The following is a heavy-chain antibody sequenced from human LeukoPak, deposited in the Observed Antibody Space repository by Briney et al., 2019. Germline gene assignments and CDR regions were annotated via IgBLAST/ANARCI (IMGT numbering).Heavy chain of an antibody. CDR1: GFSVSSNY. CDR2: IFNADNT. D-gene: IGHD1-26*01. J-gene: IGHJ4*02. Sequence: PGGSLRLSCAASGFSVSSNYMSWVRQAPGKGLDWVSVIFNADNTYYADSVKGRFTISRDTSKNTLYLQMNSLRAEDTAMYYCTRAVRGSYSSWGQGTLVTVSS. CDR3: TRAVRGSYSS. V-gene: IGHV3-53*01.